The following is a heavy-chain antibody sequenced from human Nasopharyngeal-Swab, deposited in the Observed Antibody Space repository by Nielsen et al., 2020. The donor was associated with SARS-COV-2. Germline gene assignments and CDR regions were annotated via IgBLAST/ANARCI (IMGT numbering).Heavy chain of an antibody. CDR3: ARRVVAAPYYFDC. V-gene: IGHV3-23*01. J-gene: IGHJ4*02. D-gene: IGHD3-22*01. Sequence: GGSLRLFCAASGFTFSSYAMNWVRQAPGKGLEWVSVITYSGISTYYADSVKGRFTISRDNSKNTLYLQMNNLRAEDAAVYYCARRVVAAPYYFDCWGQGTLVTVSS. CDR2: ITYSGIST. CDR1: GFTFSSYA.